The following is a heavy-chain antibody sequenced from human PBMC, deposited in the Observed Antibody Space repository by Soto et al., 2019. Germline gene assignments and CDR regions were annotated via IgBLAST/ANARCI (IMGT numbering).Heavy chain of an antibody. D-gene: IGHD6-19*01. CDR1: GFTFSSYG. CDR2: IWYDGSNK. Sequence: GGSLRLSCAASGFTFSSYGMHWVRQAPGKGLEWVAVIWYDGSNKYYADSVKGRFTISRDNSKNTLYLQMNSLRAEDTAVYYCARDHGYSSGWYIYWGQGTLVTVSS. CDR3: ARDHGYSSGWYIY. V-gene: IGHV3-33*01. J-gene: IGHJ4*02.